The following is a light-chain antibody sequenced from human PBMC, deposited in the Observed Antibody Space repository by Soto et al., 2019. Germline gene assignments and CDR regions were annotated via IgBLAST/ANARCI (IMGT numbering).Light chain of an antibody. CDR3: MQGTHWPRT. V-gene: IGKV2-30*01. Sequence: DVVMTQPPLTLPVTLGQPASISCKSGQSLVYSDGNTYLTWFQQRPGQSPRRLIYKVSNRDSGVPDRFSGSGSGTDFTLKISRVEAEDVGVYYCMQGTHWPRTFGQGTKVAIK. CDR1: QSLVYSDGNTY. J-gene: IGKJ1*01. CDR2: KVS.